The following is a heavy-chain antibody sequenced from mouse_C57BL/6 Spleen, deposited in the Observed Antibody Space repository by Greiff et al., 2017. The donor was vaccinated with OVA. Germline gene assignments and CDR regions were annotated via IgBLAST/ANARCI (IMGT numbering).Heavy chain of an antibody. CDR1: GFSLTSYG. V-gene: IGHV2-5*01. J-gene: IGHJ3*01. CDR3: AKNRGDGYDVFAY. Sequence: VQLQQSGPGLVQPSQSLSITCTVSGFSLTSYGVHWVRQSPGKGLEWLGVIWRGGSTDYNAAFMSRLSITKDNSKSQVFFKMNSLQADDTAIYYCAKNRGDGYDVFAYWGQGTLVTVSA. CDR2: IWRGGST. D-gene: IGHD2-2*01.